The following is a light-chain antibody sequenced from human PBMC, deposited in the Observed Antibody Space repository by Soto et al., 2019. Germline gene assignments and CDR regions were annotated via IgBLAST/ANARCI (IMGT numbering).Light chain of an antibody. CDR1: QSISTK. J-gene: IGKJ1*01. CDR3: QHYNDWPPTWM. CDR2: GAS. Sequence: EIVMTQSPATLSVSPGERATLSCRASQSISTKLAWYQQKPGQAPRVLIYGASTRATGIPARFSGSGSGTVFTLTISSLQSEDFAVYHCQHYNDWPPTWMFGQGTRVEIK. V-gene: IGKV3-15*01.